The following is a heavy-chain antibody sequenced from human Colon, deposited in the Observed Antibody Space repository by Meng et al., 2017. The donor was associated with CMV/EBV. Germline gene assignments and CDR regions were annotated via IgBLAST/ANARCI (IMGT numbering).Heavy chain of an antibody. CDR3: ALEDILTGQYSFDY. D-gene: IGHD3-9*01. Sequence: KSSRDTSTAYAMSWVRQAPGRGLEWMGWINTNTGNPTYAQGFTGRFVFSFDTSVSTSYLQIRSLKPEDTGVYYCALEDILTGQYSFDYWGQGSLVTVSS. V-gene: IGHV7-4-1*01. CDR2: INTNTGNP. J-gene: IGHJ4*02. CDR1: RDTSTAYA.